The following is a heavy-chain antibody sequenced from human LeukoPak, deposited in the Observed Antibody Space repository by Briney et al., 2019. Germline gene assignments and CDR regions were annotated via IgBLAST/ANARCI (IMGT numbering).Heavy chain of an antibody. J-gene: IGHJ4*02. D-gene: IGHD1-26*01. Sequence: RRGESLRLSCAASGFTFSSYAMGWVRQAPGKGLEGVSAISGSGRTTYYTDSVKGRFTISRDNSKNTLYLQMNSLRAEDTAVYYCAKAERFSGTKTPDYWGQGTLVTVSS. CDR3: AKAERFSGTKTPDY. CDR1: GFTFSSYA. CDR2: ISGSGRTT. V-gene: IGHV3-23*01.